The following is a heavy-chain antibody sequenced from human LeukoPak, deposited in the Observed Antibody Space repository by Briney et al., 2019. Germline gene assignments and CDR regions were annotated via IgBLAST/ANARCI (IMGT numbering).Heavy chain of an antibody. J-gene: IGHJ4*02. V-gene: IGHV3-9*01. CDR3: AKDLGPGSMATSPGFDY. CDR2: ISWNSGSI. CDR1: GFTFSSYA. D-gene: IGHD5-24*01. Sequence: GGSLRLSCAASGFTFSSYAMSWVRQAPGKGLEWVSGISWNSGSIGYADSVKGRFTISRDNAKTSLYQQMNSLRAEDTALYYCAKDLGPGSMATSPGFDYWGQGTLVTVSS.